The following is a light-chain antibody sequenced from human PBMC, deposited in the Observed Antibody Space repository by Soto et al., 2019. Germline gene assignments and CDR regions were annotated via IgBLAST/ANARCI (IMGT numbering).Light chain of an antibody. J-gene: IGKJ5*01. Sequence: EIVLTQSPGTLSLSPGERATLSCRASQSVSVNYLAWYQQKPGQAPRLLIYGASSRATGIPDRFSGSGSGTDFTLTISRLEPEDFAVYYCLQCGRSPSITFGQGTRLE. CDR3: LQCGRSPSIT. CDR1: QSVSVNY. CDR2: GAS. V-gene: IGKV3-20*01.